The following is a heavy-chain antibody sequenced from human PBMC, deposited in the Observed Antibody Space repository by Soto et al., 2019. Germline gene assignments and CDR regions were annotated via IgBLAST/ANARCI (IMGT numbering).Heavy chain of an antibody. CDR1: GYTFTSYD. Sequence: ASVKVSCKASGYTFTSYDINWVRQATGQGLEWMGWMNPNSGNTGYAQKFQGRVTMTRNTSISTAYMELSSLRSEDTAVCYCARGQQGIRLLWFGELPNYYGMDVWGQGTTVTVSS. J-gene: IGHJ6*02. D-gene: IGHD3-10*01. CDR2: MNPNSGNT. V-gene: IGHV1-8*01. CDR3: ARGQQGIRLLWFGELPNYYGMDV.